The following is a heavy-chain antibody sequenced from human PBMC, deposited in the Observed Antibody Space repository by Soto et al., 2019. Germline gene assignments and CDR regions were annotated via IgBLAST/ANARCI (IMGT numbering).Heavy chain of an antibody. CDR3: ARHTPAISISDH. CDR2: SYYSGST. CDR1: GGSISSSSYY. D-gene: IGHD2-15*01. J-gene: IGHJ4*02. V-gene: IGHV4-39*01. Sequence: QLQLQESGPGLVKPSETLSLTCTVSGGSISSSSYYWGWIRQPPGKGLEWIGSSYYSGSTYYNPSLKSRVTISVDTSKNQFPLKLSSVTAADTAVYYCARHTPAISISDHWGQGTLVTVSS.